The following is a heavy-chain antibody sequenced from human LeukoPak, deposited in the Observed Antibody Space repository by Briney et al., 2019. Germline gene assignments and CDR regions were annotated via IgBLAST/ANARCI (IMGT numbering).Heavy chain of an antibody. D-gene: IGHD1-26*01. CDR1: GGSFSGYY. J-gene: IGHJ4*02. Sequence: PSETLSLTGAVYGGSFSGYYWSWIRQPPGKGPEWIGEINHSGSTNYNPSLGSRVTISVDTSKNQFSLKLSSVTAADTAVYYCAIHWSILGGTFDYWGQGTLVTVSS. CDR3: AIHWSILGGTFDY. V-gene: IGHV4-34*01. CDR2: INHSGST.